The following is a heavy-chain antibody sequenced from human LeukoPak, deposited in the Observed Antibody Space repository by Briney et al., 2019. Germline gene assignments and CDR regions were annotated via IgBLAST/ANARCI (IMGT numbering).Heavy chain of an antibody. CDR2: ISYDGSNK. V-gene: IGHV3-30-3*01. CDR1: GFTFSSYA. CDR3: ARDSILDI. J-gene: IGHJ3*02. Sequence: PGGSLRLSCAASGFTFSSYAMHWVRQAPGKGLEWVAVISYDGSNKYYADSVKGRFTISRDNSKNTLYLQMNSLRAEDTAVYYCARDSILDIWGQGTMVTVSS. D-gene: IGHD3-9*01.